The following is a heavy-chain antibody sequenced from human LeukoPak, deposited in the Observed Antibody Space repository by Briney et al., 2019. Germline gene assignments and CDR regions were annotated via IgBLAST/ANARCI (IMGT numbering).Heavy chain of an antibody. CDR1: GGSSSSSSYY. J-gene: IGHJ4*02. CDR2: IYYSGST. CDR3: ARCHYDSSGSPDY. Sequence: PSETLSLTCTVSGGSSSSSSYYWGWIRQPPGKGLEWIGSIYYSGSTYYNPSLKSRVTISVDTSKNQFSLKLSSVTAADTAVYYCARCHYDSSGSPDYWGQGTLVTVPS. V-gene: IGHV4-39*01. D-gene: IGHD3-22*01.